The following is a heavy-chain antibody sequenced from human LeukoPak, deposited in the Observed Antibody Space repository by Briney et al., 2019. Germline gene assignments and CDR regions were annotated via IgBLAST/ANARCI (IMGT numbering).Heavy chain of an antibody. J-gene: IGHJ4*02. CDR1: GFTFSSYT. CDR3: ARDREGTYYFDS. D-gene: IGHD1-1*01. CDR2: INTDGSGI. V-gene: IGHV3-74*01. Sequence: GGSLRLSCAASGFTFSSYTMNWVRQAPGKGLVWVSRINTDGSGISYADSVKGRFTISRDNAKNTLYLQMNSLRAEDTAVYSCARDREGTYYFDSWGQGTLVTVSS.